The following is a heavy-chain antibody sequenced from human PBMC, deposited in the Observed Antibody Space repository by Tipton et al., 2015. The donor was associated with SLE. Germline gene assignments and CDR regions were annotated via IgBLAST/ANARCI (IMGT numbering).Heavy chain of an antibody. CDR2: IYYSGST. CDR1: GGSISSGNYY. V-gene: IGHV4-39*07. Sequence: TLSLTCTVSGGSISSGNYYWSWIRQPPGKGLEWIGSIYYSGSTYYNPSLKSRVTISVDTSKNQFSLKLSSVTAADTAVYYSAVITGTYGDWYFDLWGRGTLVTVSS. CDR3: AVITGTYGDWYFDL. J-gene: IGHJ2*01. D-gene: IGHD1-7*01.